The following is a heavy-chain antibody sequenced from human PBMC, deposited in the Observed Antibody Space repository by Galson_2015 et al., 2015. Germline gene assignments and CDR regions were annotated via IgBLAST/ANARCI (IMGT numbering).Heavy chain of an antibody. CDR1: GFTFSSYA. J-gene: IGHJ4*02. CDR2: ISYDGSNK. V-gene: IGHV3-30-3*01. D-gene: IGHD2-15*01. CDR3: ARARPEGWWYYFDY. Sequence: LRLSCAASGFTFSSYAMHWVRQAPGKGLEWVAVISYDGSNKYYADSVKGRFTISRDNSKNTLYLQMNSLRAEDTAVYYCARARPEGWWYYFDYWGQGTLVTVSS.